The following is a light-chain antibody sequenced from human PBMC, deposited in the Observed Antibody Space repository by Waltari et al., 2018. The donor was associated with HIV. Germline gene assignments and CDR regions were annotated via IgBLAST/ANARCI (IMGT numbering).Light chain of an antibody. CDR3: QQSYITPYT. J-gene: IGKJ2*01. CDR1: LNITTF. CDR2: AAS. V-gene: IGKV1-39*01. Sequence: DILMTQSPSSLSASVGDRVTLTCRASLNITTFLNWYHQKPGKAPQLLISAASNLQSGVPSRFSGSGSGTDFTLTITSLQPADFATYFCQQSYITPYTFGQGTKLEIK.